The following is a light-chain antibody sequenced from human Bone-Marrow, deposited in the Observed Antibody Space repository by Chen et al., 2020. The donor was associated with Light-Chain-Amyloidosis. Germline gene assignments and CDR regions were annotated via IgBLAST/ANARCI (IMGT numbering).Light chain of an antibody. V-gene: IGKV2-28*01. CDR1: QSLLYSNGYNY. CDR2: LGS. J-gene: IGKJ3*01. CDR3: MQALQTPRT. Sequence: IVLTQSPLSLPVPPGEPASISCRSSQSLLYSNGYNYLDWYLQKPGQSPQLLIYLGSNRASGVPDRFSGSGSGTDFTLEISRVEAEDVGVYYCMQALQTPRTFGPGTKVDIK.